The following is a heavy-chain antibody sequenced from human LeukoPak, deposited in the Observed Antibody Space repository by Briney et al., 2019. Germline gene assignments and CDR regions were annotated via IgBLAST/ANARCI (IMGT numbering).Heavy chain of an antibody. V-gene: IGHV3-15*01. CDR2: IKSKTDGGTT. CDR1: GFTFSNAW. CDR3: TTGVEGYSYGYSDY. Sequence: GGSLRLSCAASGFTFSNAWMSWVRHAPGKGLEWVGRIKSKTDGGTTDYAAPVKGRFTISRDDSKNTLYLQMNSLKTEDTAVYYCTTGVEGYSYGYSDYWGQGTLVTVSS. J-gene: IGHJ4*02. D-gene: IGHD5-18*01.